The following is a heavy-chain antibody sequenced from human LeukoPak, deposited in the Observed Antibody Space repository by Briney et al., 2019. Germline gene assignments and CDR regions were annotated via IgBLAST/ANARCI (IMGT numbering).Heavy chain of an antibody. J-gene: IGHJ4*02. CDR1: GFTFSSYA. CDR3: ASTPFRWLQFY. V-gene: IGHV3-23*01. D-gene: IGHD5-24*01. CDR2: ISGSDGST. Sequence: GGSLRLSCAASGFTFSSYAMSWVRQAPGKGLEWVSGISGSDGSTYYADSVKGRFTISRDNSKNTLYLQMNSLRAKDTAVYYCASTPFRWLQFYWGQGTLVTVSS.